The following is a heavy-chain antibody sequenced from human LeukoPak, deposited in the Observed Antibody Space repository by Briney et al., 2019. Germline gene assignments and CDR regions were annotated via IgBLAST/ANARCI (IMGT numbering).Heavy chain of an antibody. CDR1: GGSISSYY. D-gene: IGHD6-6*01. V-gene: IGHV4-59*01. Sequence: PSETLSLTCTVSGGSISSYYWSWIRQPPGKGLEWIGYIYYSGSTNYNPSLKSRVTISVDTSKNQFSLKLSSVTAADTAVYYCARGRAARSAFDIWGQGTMVTVSS. CDR3: ARGRAARSAFDI. CDR2: IYYSGST. J-gene: IGHJ3*02.